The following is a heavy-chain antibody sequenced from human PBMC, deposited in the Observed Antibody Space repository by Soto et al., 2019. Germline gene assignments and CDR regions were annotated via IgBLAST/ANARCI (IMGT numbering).Heavy chain of an antibody. CDR3: ARDPSRGSEWARYLDL. CDR1: GFSFSNYA. D-gene: IGHD1-26*01. J-gene: IGHJ2*01. CDR2: ISGSSSNI. V-gene: IGHV3-48*01. Sequence: EVQLVESGGGLVQPGGSLRLSCAASGFSFSNYAMDWVRQAPGKGLEWVSYISGSSSNIRYADSVKGRFTISRDHAKSSEYLQKNSLRADDTSVYYCARDPSRGSEWARYLDLWGRGTLVTVSS.